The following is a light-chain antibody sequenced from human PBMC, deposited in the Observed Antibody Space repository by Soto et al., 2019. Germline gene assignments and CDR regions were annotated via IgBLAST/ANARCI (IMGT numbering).Light chain of an antibody. Sequence: EFVLTQSPGTLSLSPGERATLSCRASQSVSSTFLAWYQQKPGQPPRLLIYGASTRGTGIPDRFSGSGSGTDFTLTISRLEPEDFAVYYCQQYGSSPPLTFGGGTKVEIK. V-gene: IGKV3-20*01. CDR1: QSVSSTF. J-gene: IGKJ4*01. CDR2: GAS. CDR3: QQYGSSPPLT.